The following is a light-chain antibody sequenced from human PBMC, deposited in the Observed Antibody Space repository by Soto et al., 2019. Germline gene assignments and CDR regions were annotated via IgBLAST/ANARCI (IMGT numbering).Light chain of an antibody. Sequence: DIQMTQSPSTLSASLGDRVTITCRASQSISSWLAWYQQKPGKAPKLLIYKASSLESGVPSRFSGSGSGTEFTLTISSLQPDDFAPYYCQQYNSYLSFGGGTKVEIK. CDR2: KAS. J-gene: IGKJ4*01. CDR3: QQYNSYLS. V-gene: IGKV1-5*03. CDR1: QSISSW.